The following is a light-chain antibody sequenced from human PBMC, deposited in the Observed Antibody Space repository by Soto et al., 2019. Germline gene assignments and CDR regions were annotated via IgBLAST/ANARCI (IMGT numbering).Light chain of an antibody. V-gene: IGKV1-5*01. CDR3: QQFNSYPIT. J-gene: IGKJ5*01. Sequence: MTQSPATLSVSPGERATLSCRASQSVSSNLAWYQQKPGKAPKLLIYEASSLESGVPSRFSGSGSGTEFTLTIGGLQPDDFATYYCQQFNSYPITFGQGTRLEIK. CDR1: QSVSSN. CDR2: EAS.